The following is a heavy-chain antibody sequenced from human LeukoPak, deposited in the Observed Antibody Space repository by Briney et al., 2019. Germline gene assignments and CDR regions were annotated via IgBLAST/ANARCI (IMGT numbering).Heavy chain of an antibody. CDR3: ARDLGPNNWNDDFEY. CDR2: INPSGVST. Sequence: GASVNPSSTASVYTLTTYDMTTGPEAPGQRLKWMGIINPSGVSTSYAQKFQGRVTMTSDTSTSTVYMELSSLGFEDRAVYYCARDLGPNNWNDDFEYLGQGTLVTGSS. J-gene: IGHJ4*02. D-gene: IGHD1-20*01. CDR1: VYTLTTYD. V-gene: IGHV1-46*01.